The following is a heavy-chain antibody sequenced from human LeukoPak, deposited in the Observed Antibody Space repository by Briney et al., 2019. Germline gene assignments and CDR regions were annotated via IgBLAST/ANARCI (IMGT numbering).Heavy chain of an antibody. CDR3: AVGSTRMGGYFDY. D-gene: IGHD2-2*01. V-gene: IGHV3-23*01. CDR1: GFTFSSYA. Sequence: GGSLRLSCAASGFTFSSYAMSWVRQAPGKGLEWVSAISGSGDSTYYADSVKGRFTISRDNSKNTLYLQMNSLRAEDTAVYYCAVGSTRMGGYFDYWGQGTLVTVSS. J-gene: IGHJ4*02. CDR2: ISGSGDST.